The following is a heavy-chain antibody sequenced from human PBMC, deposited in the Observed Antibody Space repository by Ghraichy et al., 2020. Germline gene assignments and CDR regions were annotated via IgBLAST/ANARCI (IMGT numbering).Heavy chain of an antibody. Sequence: GESLNISCAASGLTFTTYAMSWVRQAPGKGLEWVSGIGGDGRTTFYADSVKGRFTISRDTSKNTLVLQMNSLRAEDTAVYYCAKEGVVAVGAFDYWGQGTLVTVSS. V-gene: IGHV3-23*01. CDR3: AKEGVVAVGAFDY. J-gene: IGHJ4*02. CDR1: GLTFTTYA. CDR2: IGGDGRTT. D-gene: IGHD2-15*01.